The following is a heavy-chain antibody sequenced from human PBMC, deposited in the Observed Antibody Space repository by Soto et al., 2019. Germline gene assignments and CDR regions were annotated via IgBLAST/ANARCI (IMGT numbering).Heavy chain of an antibody. D-gene: IGHD4-17*01. CDR1: GYRFTGYW. CDR2: IDPSDSYT. V-gene: IGHV5-10-1*03. J-gene: IGHJ4*02. CDR3: ARYSTTNKHEF. Sequence: EVQLVQSGAEVKKPGESLQISCTGSGYRFTGYWISWVRQVPGKGLEWMGKIDPSDSYTNYSPSFQGHVSISTDKSISSVYLKWNNLRATDSAIYYCARYSTTNKHEFWGQGTLVTVSS.